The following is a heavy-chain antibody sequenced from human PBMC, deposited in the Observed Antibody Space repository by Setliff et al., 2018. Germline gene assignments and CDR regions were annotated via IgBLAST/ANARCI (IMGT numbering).Heavy chain of an antibody. J-gene: IGHJ4*02. CDR1: ADSMNNNF. D-gene: IGHD6-13*01. CDR2: IYPDGTT. CDR3: ARGINSVSWTPKY. Sequence: SETLSLTCIVSADSMNNNFWTWIRRPPRKGLEWIGYIYPDGTTNYNPSLKSRMTISLDMSKNQFSLTLRSVTAADTAMYYCARGINSVSWTPKYWGRGTLVTVS. V-gene: IGHV4-4*08.